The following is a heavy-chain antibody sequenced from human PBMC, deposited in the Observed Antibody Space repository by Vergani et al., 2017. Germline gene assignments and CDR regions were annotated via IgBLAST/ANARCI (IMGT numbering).Heavy chain of an antibody. CDR3: VKDAGSYENFFDA. D-gene: IGHD1-26*01. CDR2: LTGGGGST. CDR1: GFTFSTYA. Sequence: EVQLLESGGSLKQPGGSVSLSCAASGFTFSTYAMHCVRQAPGKGLEWVSALTGGGGSTYYADSFKGRFIISRDNSRDTLYLQMNSLRPEDTATYYCVKDAGSYENFFDAWCQGTLVTVSS. V-gene: IGHV3-23*01. J-gene: IGHJ4*02.